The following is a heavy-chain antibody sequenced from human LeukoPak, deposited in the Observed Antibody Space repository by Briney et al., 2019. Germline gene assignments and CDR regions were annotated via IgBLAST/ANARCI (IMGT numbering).Heavy chain of an antibody. CDR3: ATQKVVVVAADYYYYGMDV. V-gene: IGHV1-46*01. CDR2: INPSGGST. Sequence: ASVKVSCKASGGTFSSYAISWVRQAPGQGLEWMGIINPSGGSTSYAQKFQGRVTMTRDTSTSTVYMELSSLRSEDTAVYYCATQKVVVVAADYYYYGMDVWGQGTTVTVSS. J-gene: IGHJ6*02. D-gene: IGHD2-15*01. CDR1: GGTFSSYA.